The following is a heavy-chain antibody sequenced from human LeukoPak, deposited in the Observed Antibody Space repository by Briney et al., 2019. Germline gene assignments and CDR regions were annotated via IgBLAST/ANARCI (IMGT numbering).Heavy chain of an antibody. Sequence: SETLSLTCTVSGGSLSTYYWSWIRQPPGKGLEWIGYIYYSGSTNYNPSLKSRVTISVDTSKNQFSLKLSSVTAADTAVYYCARGLGLLWFRGYAFDIWGQGTMVTVSS. CDR3: ARGLGLLWFRGYAFDI. CDR1: GGSLSTYY. V-gene: IGHV4-59*12. D-gene: IGHD3-10*01. CDR2: IYYSGST. J-gene: IGHJ3*02.